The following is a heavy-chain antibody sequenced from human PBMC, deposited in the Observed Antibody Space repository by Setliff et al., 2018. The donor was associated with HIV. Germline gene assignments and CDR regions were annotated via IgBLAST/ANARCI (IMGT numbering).Heavy chain of an antibody. CDR1: GGSISSDSYY. Sequence: SETLSLTCNVSGGSISSDSYYWGWIRQPPGKGLEWIGSFHHSGSASYNPSLRSRVTFSVDPSQNQFSLILRSVTAADTAVYYCARDSRWLQFPYFDSWGQGTPVTVSS. CDR2: FHHSGSA. V-gene: IGHV4-39*07. J-gene: IGHJ4*01. CDR3: ARDSRWLQFPYFDS. D-gene: IGHD5-12*01.